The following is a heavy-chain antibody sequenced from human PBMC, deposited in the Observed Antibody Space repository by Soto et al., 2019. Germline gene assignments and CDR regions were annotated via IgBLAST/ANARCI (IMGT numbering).Heavy chain of an antibody. V-gene: IGHV1-18*01. Sequence: GASVKVSCKASGYTFSSYGITWVRQAPGQGLEWMGWISGYNGNTNYAQRLQGRVTMTTDTSTSTAYMELRSLRSDDTAVYYCARSDPYSFMNARFDPWGQGTLVTVSS. CDR2: ISGYNGNT. CDR1: GYTFSSYG. D-gene: IGHD2-21*01. CDR3: ARSDPYSFMNARFDP. J-gene: IGHJ5*02.